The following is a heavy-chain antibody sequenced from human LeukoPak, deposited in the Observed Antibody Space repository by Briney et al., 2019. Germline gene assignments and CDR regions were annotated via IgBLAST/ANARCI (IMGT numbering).Heavy chain of an antibody. CDR2: ISSSSSYI. CDR3: ARVWVRGVINDAFDI. Sequence: GGSLRLSCAASGFTFSSYSMNWVRQAPGEGLEWVSSISSSSSYIYYADSVKGRFTISRDNAKNSLYLQMNSLRAEDTAVYYCARVWVRGVINDAFDIWGQGTMVTVSS. V-gene: IGHV3-21*01. D-gene: IGHD3-10*01. CDR1: GFTFSSYS. J-gene: IGHJ3*02.